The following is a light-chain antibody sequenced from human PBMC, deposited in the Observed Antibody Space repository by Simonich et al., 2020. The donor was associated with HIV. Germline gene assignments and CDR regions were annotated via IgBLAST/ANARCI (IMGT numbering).Light chain of an antibody. CDR2: DVN. CDR1: SSDVGGYKY. V-gene: IGLV2-14*01. J-gene: IGLJ2*01. Sequence: QSALTQPASVSGSPGQSITISCTGTSSDVGGYKYVSWYQQHPGKAPKLMIYDVNKRPSGVSNRFSGSKSGNTASLTISGLQAEDEADYYCNSYAGSSTLVFGGGTKLTVL. CDR3: NSYAGSSTLV.